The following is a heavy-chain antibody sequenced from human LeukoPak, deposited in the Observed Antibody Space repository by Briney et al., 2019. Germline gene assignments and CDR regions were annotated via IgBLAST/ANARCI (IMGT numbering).Heavy chain of an antibody. CDR1: GLTFSSNG. J-gene: IGHJ3*02. V-gene: IGHV3-33*01. Sequence: PGGSLRLSCAASGLTFSSNGMHGVGQAPGKGLEGVEVIWYDGSNKYYADSVKGRFTISRDNSKNTLYLQMNSLRAEDTAVYYCARARYYDILTGHQPHDAFDIWGQGTMVTVSS. CDR3: ARARYYDILTGHQPHDAFDI. CDR2: IWYDGSNK. D-gene: IGHD3-9*01.